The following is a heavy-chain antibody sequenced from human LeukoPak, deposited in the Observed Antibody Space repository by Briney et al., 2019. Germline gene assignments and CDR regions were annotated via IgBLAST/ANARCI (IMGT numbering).Heavy chain of an antibody. CDR2: IWYDGSNK. D-gene: IGHD3-22*01. CDR1: GFTFSSYG. J-gene: IGHJ4*02. CDR3: AKVSHYYDSSGYFDY. Sequence: GRSLRLSCAASGFTFSSYGMHWVRQAPGKGLEWMAVIWYDGSNKYYADSVKGRFTISRDNSKNTLYLQMNSLRAEDTAVYYCAKVSHYYDSSGYFDYWGQGTLVTVSS. V-gene: IGHV3-33*06.